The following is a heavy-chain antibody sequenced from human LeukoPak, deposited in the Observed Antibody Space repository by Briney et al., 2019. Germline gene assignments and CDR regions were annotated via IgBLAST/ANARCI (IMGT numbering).Heavy chain of an antibody. CDR2: IDPSDSDI. J-gene: IGHJ4*02. Sequence: GESLQISCQASGPSFTSYWIGWVRQMPGKGLEWMGIIDPSDSDIRYTPSFQGQVTISADKSLSTAYLQWNSLKASDTAIYYCARQTAMGRSGDYWGQGTLVTVSS. CDR1: GPSFTSYW. D-gene: IGHD7-27*01. CDR3: ARQTAMGRSGDY. V-gene: IGHV5-51*01.